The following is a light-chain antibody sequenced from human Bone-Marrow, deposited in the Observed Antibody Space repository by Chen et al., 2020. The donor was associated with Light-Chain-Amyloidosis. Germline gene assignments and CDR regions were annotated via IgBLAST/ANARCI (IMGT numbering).Light chain of an antibody. V-gene: IGLV3-21*02. CDR3: QVWDRSSDRPV. CDR2: DDS. Sequence: SYVLTQPSSVSVAPGQTATIACGGNIIGSTSVHWYQQTPGQAPLLVVYDDSDRPSGIPERLSGSNSGNTATLTISRVEAGDEADYYGQVWDRSSDRPVFGGGTKLTVL. CDR1: IIGSTS. J-gene: IGLJ3*02.